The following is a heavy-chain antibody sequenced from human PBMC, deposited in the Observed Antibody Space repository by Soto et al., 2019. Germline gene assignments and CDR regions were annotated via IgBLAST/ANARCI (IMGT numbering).Heavy chain of an antibody. CDR2: IWYDGSNK. Sequence: QVQLVESGGGVVQPGRSLRLSCAAPGFTFSSYGMHWVRQAPGKGLEWVAVIWYDGSNKYYADSVKGRFTISRDNSKNTLYLQMNSLRAEDTAVYYCARDPPFGGIAVARGGDYWGQGTLVTVSS. CDR3: ARDPPFGGIAVARGGDY. D-gene: IGHD6-19*01. CDR1: GFTFSSYG. V-gene: IGHV3-33*01. J-gene: IGHJ4*02.